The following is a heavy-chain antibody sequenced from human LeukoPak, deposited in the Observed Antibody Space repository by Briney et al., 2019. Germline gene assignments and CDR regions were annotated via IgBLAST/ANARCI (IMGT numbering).Heavy chain of an antibody. Sequence: EASVKVSCKASGYTFTGYYMHWVRQAPGQGLDWMGWINPNSGGTNYAQKFQGRVTMTRDTSISTAYMELSRLRSDDTAVYYCARVEGGLGYCSGGSCSNYYYYYMDVWGKGTTVTVSS. CDR1: GYTFTGYY. J-gene: IGHJ6*03. CDR3: ARVEGGLGYCSGGSCSNYYYYYMDV. V-gene: IGHV1-2*02. D-gene: IGHD2-15*01. CDR2: INPNSGGT.